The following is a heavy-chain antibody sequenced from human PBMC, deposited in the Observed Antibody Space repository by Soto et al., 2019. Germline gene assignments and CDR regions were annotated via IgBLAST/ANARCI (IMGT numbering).Heavy chain of an antibody. CDR3: ASGIYYVDY. D-gene: IGHD1-1*01. Sequence: QVQLQESGPGLVKPSETLSLTCTVSGGSITNYYWSWIRQPPGKGLEWIAYTHYSGSTNYNPSLMSRATISVDTSKNQFSLRLRSVTAADTTLYYCASGIYYVDYWGQGTLVTVSS. CDR2: THYSGST. V-gene: IGHV4-59*08. CDR1: GGSITNYY. J-gene: IGHJ4*02.